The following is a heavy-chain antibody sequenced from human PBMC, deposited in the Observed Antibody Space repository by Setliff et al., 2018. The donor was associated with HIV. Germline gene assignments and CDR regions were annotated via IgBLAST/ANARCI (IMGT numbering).Heavy chain of an antibody. D-gene: IGHD1-1*01. CDR3: ASAGSGTRAPPRY. CDR1: GGSISSYY. CDR2: IFYSGST. V-gene: IGHV4-59*01. J-gene: IGHJ4*02. Sequence: SETLSLTCTVSGGSISSYYWSWIRQPPGEGLEWIGYIFYSGSTNYNPSLKSRVTISLDTSKNQFSLKLTSVTAADTAVYYCASAGSGTRAPPRYWGQGTMVTVSS.